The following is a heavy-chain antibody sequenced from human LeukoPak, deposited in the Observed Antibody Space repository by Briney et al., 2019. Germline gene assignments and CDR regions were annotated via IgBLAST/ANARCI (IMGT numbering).Heavy chain of an antibody. D-gene: IGHD3-22*01. J-gene: IGHJ4*02. Sequence: GASVKVSCKASGGTFSSYVISWVRQAPGQGLEWMGGIIPIFGTANYAQKFQGRVTITADESTSTAYMELSSLRSEDTAVYYCAAPSRYDSSGYYPNYFDYWGQGTLVTVSS. CDR2: IIPIFGTA. CDR3: AAPSRYDSSGYYPNYFDY. V-gene: IGHV1-69*13. CDR1: GGTFSSYV.